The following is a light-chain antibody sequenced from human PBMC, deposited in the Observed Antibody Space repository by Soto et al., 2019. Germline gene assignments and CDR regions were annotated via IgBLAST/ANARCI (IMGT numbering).Light chain of an antibody. Sequence: QSALTQPASVSGSPGQSITISCTGTSSDVGGYNYVSWYQQHPGKAPKLMIYEVTNRPSGVSNRFSGSKSGNTASLTISGLQAEDETHYYCSSYTRNSTVVFGGGTQLTVL. CDR2: EVT. CDR3: SSYTRNSTVV. CDR1: SSDVGGYNY. J-gene: IGLJ2*01. V-gene: IGLV2-14*01.